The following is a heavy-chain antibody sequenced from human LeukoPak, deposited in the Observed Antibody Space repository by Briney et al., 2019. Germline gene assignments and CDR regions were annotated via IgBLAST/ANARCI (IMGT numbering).Heavy chain of an antibody. Sequence: GGSLRLSCAASGFPFSSYAMSWVRQAPGKGLEGVAAVSVIGGSPYYADSVKGRFTISRDNSKSTLSLQMNSLRAEDTALYYCAKDWVAGAYSGSGSYDYWGQGILVTVSS. CDR1: GFPFSSYA. CDR3: AKDWVAGAYSGSGSYDY. CDR2: VSVIGGSP. J-gene: IGHJ4*02. V-gene: IGHV3-23*01. D-gene: IGHD3-10*01.